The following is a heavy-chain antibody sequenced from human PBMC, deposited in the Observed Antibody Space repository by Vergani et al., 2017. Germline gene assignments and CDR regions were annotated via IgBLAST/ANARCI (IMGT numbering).Heavy chain of an antibody. CDR1: GGSFSGYY. Sequence: QVQLQQWGAGLLKPSETLSLTCAVYGGSFSGYYWSWIRQPPGKGLEWIGEINHSGSTNYNPSLKSRVTISVDTSQNQFSLKLSSVTAADTAVYYCARGREYARRNNWFDPWGQGTLVTVSS. CDR2: INHSGST. J-gene: IGHJ5*02. D-gene: IGHD6-6*01. CDR3: ARGREYARRNNWFDP. V-gene: IGHV4-34*01.